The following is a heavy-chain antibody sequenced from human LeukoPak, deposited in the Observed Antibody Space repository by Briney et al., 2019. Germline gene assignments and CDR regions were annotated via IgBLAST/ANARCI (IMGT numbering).Heavy chain of an antibody. Sequence: GASVKVSCKASGYTFTNYATLWVRQAPGQRLEWMGWINAGNGNTKYSQKFQGRVTITRDTSARIVYMELSSLRFEDTALYYCARPGASSPGNWFASWGQGSLVTVSS. V-gene: IGHV1-3*01. CDR2: INAGNGNT. CDR1: GYTFTNYA. J-gene: IGHJ5*01. D-gene: IGHD6-13*01. CDR3: ARPGASSPGNWFAS.